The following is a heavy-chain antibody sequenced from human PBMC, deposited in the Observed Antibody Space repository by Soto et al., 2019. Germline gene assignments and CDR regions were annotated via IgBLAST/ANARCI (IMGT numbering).Heavy chain of an antibody. D-gene: IGHD5-12*01. Sequence: SETLSLTCAVYGGSFSGYYWSWIRQPPGKGLEWIGEINHSGSTNYNPSLKSRVTISVDTSKNQFSLKLSSVTAADTAVYYCSRGLRRGTIDYWGQGTLVTVS. J-gene: IGHJ4*02. CDR2: INHSGST. CDR1: GGSFSGYY. CDR3: SRGLRRGTIDY. V-gene: IGHV4-34*01.